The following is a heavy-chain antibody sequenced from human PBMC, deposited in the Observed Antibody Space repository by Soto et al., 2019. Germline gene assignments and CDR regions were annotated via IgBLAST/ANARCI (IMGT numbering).Heavy chain of an antibody. J-gene: IGHJ3*02. CDR2: IIPIFGTA. CDR3: ARDRLLYYDSSEDAFDI. Sequence: QVQLVQSGAEVKKPGSSVKVSCKASGGTFSSYAISWVRQAPGQGLEWMGGIIPIFGTANYAQKIQGRVTITPDESTSTAYMELSSLRSEDTAVYYCARDRLLYYDSSEDAFDIWGQGTMVTVSS. V-gene: IGHV1-69*01. CDR1: GGTFSSYA. D-gene: IGHD3-22*01.